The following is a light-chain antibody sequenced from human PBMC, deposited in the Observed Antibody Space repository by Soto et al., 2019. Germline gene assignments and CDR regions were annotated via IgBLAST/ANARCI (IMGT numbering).Light chain of an antibody. CDR2: LNSDGSH. Sequence: QLVLTQSPSASASLGASVKLTCTLSSGHSSYAIAWHQQQPEKGPRYLMKLNSDGSHSKGDGIPDRFSGSSSGAERYLTISRLQSEDDADYYCQTWGTGSVVFGGGTQLTVL. J-gene: IGLJ2*01. CDR1: SGHSSYA. CDR3: QTWGTGSVV. V-gene: IGLV4-69*01.